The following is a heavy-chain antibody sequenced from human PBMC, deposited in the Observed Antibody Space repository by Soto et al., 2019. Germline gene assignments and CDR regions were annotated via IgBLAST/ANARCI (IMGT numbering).Heavy chain of an antibody. D-gene: IGHD6-13*01. CDR2: TYYGASS. CDR3: VRVAGCSSWYENDS. CDR1: GYSISSGYY. J-gene: IGHJ4*02. Sequence: SETLSLTCAVSGYSISSGYYWGWIRQPPGKGLEWLGTTYYGASSYYNPSLRSRITILLDASTNQLSLKLSSVTAADTAVYFCVRVAGCSSWYENDSWGQGILVTVSS. V-gene: IGHV4-38-2*01.